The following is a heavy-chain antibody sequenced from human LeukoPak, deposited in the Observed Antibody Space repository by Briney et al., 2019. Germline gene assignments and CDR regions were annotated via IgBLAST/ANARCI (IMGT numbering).Heavy chain of an antibody. J-gene: IGHJ4*02. V-gene: IGHV4-59*10. Sequence: SETLSLTCAVYGGSFSGYYWSWIRQPAGKGLEWIGRIYTSGSTNYNPSLKSRVTMSVDTSKNQFSLKLSSVTAADTAVYYCARVDITMSGVDYWGQGTLVTVSS. D-gene: IGHD3-10*02. CDR3: ARVDITMSGVDY. CDR1: GGSFSGYY. CDR2: IYTSGST.